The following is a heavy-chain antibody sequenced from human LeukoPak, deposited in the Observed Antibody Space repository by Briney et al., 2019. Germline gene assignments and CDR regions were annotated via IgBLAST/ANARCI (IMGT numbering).Heavy chain of an antibody. CDR3: AAEGSGDGYNPPAFDI. Sequence: SVKVSCKASGFTFTSSAVQWVRQARGQRLEWIGWIVVGSGNTNYAQKFQERVTITRDMSTSTAYMELSSLRSGDTAVYYCAAEGSGDGYNPPAFDIWGQGTMVTVSS. V-gene: IGHV1-58*01. J-gene: IGHJ3*02. D-gene: IGHD5-24*01. CDR1: GFTFTSSA. CDR2: IVVGSGNT.